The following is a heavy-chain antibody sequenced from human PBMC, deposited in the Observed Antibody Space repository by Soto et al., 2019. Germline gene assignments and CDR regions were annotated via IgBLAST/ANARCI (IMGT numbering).Heavy chain of an antibody. Sequence: LRLSFAVSGXNVMSYWMSWVRQAPGKGLEWVASIKEDGSEIYYLHSVRGRFSISRDSAGNALHLTMYYLSAEDTGVYFCARDIGFDYVNWGQGTLVTVS. CDR2: IKEDGSEI. CDR1: GXNVMSYW. D-gene: IGHD3-16*01. V-gene: IGHV3-7*01. CDR3: ARDIGFDYVN. J-gene: IGHJ4*02.